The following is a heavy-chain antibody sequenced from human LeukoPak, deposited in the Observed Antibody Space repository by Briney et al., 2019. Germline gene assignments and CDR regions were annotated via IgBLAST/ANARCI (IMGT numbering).Heavy chain of an antibody. CDR1: GYTFTSYG. CDR2: ISAYNGNT. CDR3: ARAKDIVVVPAAMMPDDY. Sequence: ASVKVSCKASGYTFTSYGISWVRQAPGQGLEWMGWISAYNGNTNYAQKLQGRVTMTTDTSTSTAYMELRSLRSDDTAVCYCARAKDIVVVPAAMMPDDYWGQGTLVTVSS. J-gene: IGHJ4*02. V-gene: IGHV1-18*01. D-gene: IGHD2-2*01.